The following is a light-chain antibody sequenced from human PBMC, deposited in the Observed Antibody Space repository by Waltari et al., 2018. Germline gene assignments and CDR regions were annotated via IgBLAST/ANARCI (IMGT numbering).Light chain of an antibody. CDR1: ESVGTD. CDR3: QQSRQWPRRT. J-gene: IGKJ2*01. CDR2: YAN. V-gene: IGKV3D-15*01. Sequence: EIVMTQSPVTMSVSPGEGVTLSCTASESVGTDVAWYRHKPGQRPRLLIYYANARATGVPARISGSGSGTDFTLTISSLEPEDFAFYYCQQSRQWPRRTFGQGTKLEI.